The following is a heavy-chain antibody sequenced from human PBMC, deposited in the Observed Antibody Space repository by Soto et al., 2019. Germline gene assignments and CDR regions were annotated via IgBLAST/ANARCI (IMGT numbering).Heavy chain of an antibody. D-gene: IGHD2-2*01. J-gene: IGHJ4*02. CDR1: GFTFSSYA. CDR2: ISGSGGST. CDR3: AKDEGGLXLGCSSTSCLNFDY. V-gene: IGHV3-23*01. Sequence: GGSLRLSCAASGFTFSSYAMSWVRQAPGKGLEWVSAISGSGGSTYYADSVKGRFTISRDNSKNTLYLQMNSLRAEDTAVYYCAKDEGGLXLGCSSTSCLNFDYWGQGTLVTVSS.